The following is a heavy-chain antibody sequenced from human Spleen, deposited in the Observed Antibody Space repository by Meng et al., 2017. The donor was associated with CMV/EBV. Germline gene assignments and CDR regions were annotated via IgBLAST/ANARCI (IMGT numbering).Heavy chain of an antibody. CDR1: FTFRNFA. J-gene: IGHJ4*02. CDR3: ANLGASYCSGGSCARFDY. V-gene: IGHV3-23*01. D-gene: IGHD2-15*01. CDR2: MNTNGDST. Sequence: FTFRNFAMSWVRQAPGKGLEWVSAMNTNGDSTYYADSVMGRFTISRDNSRNTLYLQMNSLRAEDTAVYYCANLGASYCSGGSCARFDYWGQGTLVTVSS.